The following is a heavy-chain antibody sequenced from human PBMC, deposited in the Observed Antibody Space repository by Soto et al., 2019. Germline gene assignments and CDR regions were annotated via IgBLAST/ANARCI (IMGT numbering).Heavy chain of an antibody. CDR1: GDSITTYKW. D-gene: IGHD7-27*01. Sequence: SETLSLTCGVSGDSITTYKWWTWVRQTPGKGLEWIGEIYDSGNTRYNPSLKSRVTISKDTSKNELSLKLNSVTVADTAVYYCATCQLGEYCYAMDIWGQGTTVTVSS. CDR2: IYDSGNT. J-gene: IGHJ6*02. CDR3: ATCQLGEYCYAMDI. V-gene: IGHV4-4*02.